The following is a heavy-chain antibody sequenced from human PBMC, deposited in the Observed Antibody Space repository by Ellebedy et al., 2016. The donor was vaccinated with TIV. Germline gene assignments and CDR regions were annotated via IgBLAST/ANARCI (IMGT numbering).Heavy chain of an antibody. Sequence: GGSLRLSCAASGFTFSSYSMNWVRQAPGKGLEWVSSISSSSSYIYYADSVKGRFTISRDNAKNSLYLQMNSLRAEDTAVYYCARSEHCSGGSCQPYWGQGTLVTVSS. CDR1: GFTFSSYS. J-gene: IGHJ4*02. CDR3: ARSEHCSGGSCQPY. V-gene: IGHV3-21*01. D-gene: IGHD2-15*01. CDR2: ISSSSSYI.